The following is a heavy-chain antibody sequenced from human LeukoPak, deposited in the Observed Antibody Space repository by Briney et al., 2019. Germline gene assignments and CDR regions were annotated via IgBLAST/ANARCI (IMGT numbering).Heavy chain of an antibody. CDR1: GFTVSSNY. D-gene: IGHD2-15*01. V-gene: IGHV3-53*01. J-gene: IGHJ4*02. Sequence: PGGSLRLSCAASGFTVSSNYMTWVRQAPGKGLEWVSLIYSGGSTYYADSVKGRFTISRDNSKNTLYLQMNSLRAEDTAVYYCARGYCSDGSCYPGDYWGQGTLVTVSS. CDR3: ARGYCSDGSCYPGDY. CDR2: IYSGGST.